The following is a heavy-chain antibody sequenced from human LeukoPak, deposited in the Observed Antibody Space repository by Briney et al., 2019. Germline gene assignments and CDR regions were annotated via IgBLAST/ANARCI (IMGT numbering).Heavy chain of an antibody. Sequence: PGGSLRHPRTASGFPFSSYAMRWVRQAPGKGLEWVSAISGCGTSAYYADSVKGQFTIPRDNSKNTPYLQINSLRAEDTAVYYCASSRWSPSRPFDYWGQGTLVTVSS. V-gene: IGHV3-23*01. D-gene: IGHD6-13*01. CDR1: GFPFSSYA. CDR3: ASSRWSPSRPFDY. J-gene: IGHJ4*02. CDR2: ISGCGTSA.